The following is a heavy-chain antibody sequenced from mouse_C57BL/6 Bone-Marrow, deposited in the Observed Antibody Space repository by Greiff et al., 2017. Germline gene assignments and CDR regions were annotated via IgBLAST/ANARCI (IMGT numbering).Heavy chain of an antibody. CDR1: GYTFTSYG. V-gene: IGHV1-81*01. J-gene: IGHJ2*01. Sequence: VKLVESGAELARPGASVKLSCKASGYTFTSYGISWVKQRTGQGLEWIGEIYPRSGNTYYNEKFKGKATLTADKSSSTAYMELRSLTSEDSAVYFCASSPYYFDYWGQGTTLTVSS. CDR2: IYPRSGNT. CDR3: ASSPYYFDY.